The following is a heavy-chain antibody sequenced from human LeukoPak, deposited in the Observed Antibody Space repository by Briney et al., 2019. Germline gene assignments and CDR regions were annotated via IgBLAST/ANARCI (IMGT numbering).Heavy chain of an antibody. V-gene: IGHV4-59*01. D-gene: IGHD4-23*01. CDR1: GGSISPYY. CDR2: IYYSGTT. J-gene: IGHJ6*02. Sequence: SSETLSLTCTVSGGSISPYYWSWIRQPPGKGLEYIGYIYYSGTTDYNPSLKSRVTTSVDTSKNQFSLKVTSVSAADTAVYYCARIMQTPWGMDVWGQGTTVTVPS. CDR3: ARIMQTPWGMDV.